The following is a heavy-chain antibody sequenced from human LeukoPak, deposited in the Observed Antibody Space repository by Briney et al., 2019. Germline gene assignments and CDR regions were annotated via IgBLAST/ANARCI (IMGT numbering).Heavy chain of an antibody. Sequence: SLRLSCTTSGFTFGDYAMSWFRQAPGKGLEWVGFIRSKAYGGTTEYAASVKGRFTISRDDSKSIAYLQMNSLKTEDTAVYYCTRAIAISGWNSAEYFQHWGQGTLVTVSS. D-gene: IGHD6-19*01. CDR2: IRSKAYGGTT. CDR3: TRAIAISGWNSAEYFQH. CDR1: GFTFGDYA. V-gene: IGHV3-49*03. J-gene: IGHJ1*01.